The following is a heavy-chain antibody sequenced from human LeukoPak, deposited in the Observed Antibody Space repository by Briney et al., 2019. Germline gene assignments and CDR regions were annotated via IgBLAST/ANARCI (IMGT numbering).Heavy chain of an antibody. J-gene: IGHJ4*02. V-gene: IGHV1-8*01. CDR3: ARVARTRAAQRSYYFDY. Sequence: ASVTVSFKASGYTFTSYDINWVRQATGQGLEWMGWMNPNSGNTGYAQKFQGRVTMTRNTSISTAYMELSSLRSEDTAVYYCARVARTRAAQRSYYFDYWGQGTLVTVSS. CDR2: MNPNSGNT. D-gene: IGHD6-13*01. CDR1: GYTFTSYD.